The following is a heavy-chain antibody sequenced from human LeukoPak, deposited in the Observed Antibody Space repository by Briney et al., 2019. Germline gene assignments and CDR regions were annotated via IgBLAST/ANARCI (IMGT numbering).Heavy chain of an antibody. V-gene: IGHV3-74*01. D-gene: IGHD5-18*01. CDR1: GFTFSSYW. Sequence: GGSLRLSCAASGFTFSSYWMHWVRQAPGKGLVWVSRINSDGSSTSYADSVKGRFTISRDNAKNTLYLQMNSLRAEDTAVYYCARESLRGSYGYGYWGQGTLVTVSP. CDR2: INSDGSST. J-gene: IGHJ4*02. CDR3: ARESLRGSYGYGY.